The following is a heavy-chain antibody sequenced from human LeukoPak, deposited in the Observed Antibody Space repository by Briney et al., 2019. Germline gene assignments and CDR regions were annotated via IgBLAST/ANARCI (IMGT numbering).Heavy chain of an antibody. J-gene: IGHJ4*02. CDR3: ARDTDFGY. V-gene: IGHV4-59*01. Sequence: SEALSLTCTVSGGSISSYYWSWIRQPPGKGLEWIGNIYYSVSTNYNPSLKSRVTISVDTSKKQFSLKMSSVTAADTAVYYCARDTDFGYWGQGTLVTVSS. CDR2: IYYSVST. CDR1: GGSISSYY.